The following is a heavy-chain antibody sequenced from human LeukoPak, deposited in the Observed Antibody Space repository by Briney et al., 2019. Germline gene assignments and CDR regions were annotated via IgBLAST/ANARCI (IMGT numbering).Heavy chain of an antibody. J-gene: IGHJ6*02. CDR2: ISSSGNTI. CDR1: GVIFSDYY. CDR3: ARGGGLDV. V-gene: IGHV3-11*01. D-gene: IGHD3-16*01. Sequence: GGSLRLSCAASGVIFSDYYMSWIRPAPGEGLEWISYISSSGNTIYYADSVKGRFTISRDNAKNSLYLQMSNLRAEDTAVYFCARGGGLDVWGQGATVTVSS.